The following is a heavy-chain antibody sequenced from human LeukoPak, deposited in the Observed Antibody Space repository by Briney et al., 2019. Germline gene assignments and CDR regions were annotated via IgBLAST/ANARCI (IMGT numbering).Heavy chain of an antibody. CDR3: ARATETPRFGVVIQSHFDY. V-gene: IGHV1-69*04. J-gene: IGHJ4*02. D-gene: IGHD3-3*01. CDR1: GGTFSSYA. Sequence: SVKVSCKASGGTFSSYAISWVRQAPGQGLEWMGRIIPILGIANYAQKFQGRVTITADKSMSIVYMELSSLRSEDTAVYYCARATETPRFGVVIQSHFDYWGQGTLVTVSS. CDR2: IIPILGIA.